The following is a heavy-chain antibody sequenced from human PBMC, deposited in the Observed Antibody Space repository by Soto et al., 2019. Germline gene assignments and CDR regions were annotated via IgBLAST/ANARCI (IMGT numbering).Heavy chain of an antibody. CDR3: AKGAGDRLSLGMDV. CDR1: GFSISDYG. CDR2: ISYDGSNT. V-gene: IGHV3-30*18. Sequence: QVQLVESGGGVVQPGWSLRLSCAASGFSISDYGMEWVRLAPGKGLEWVALISYDGSNTYYADSVKGRFTISRGNSKDTLFLQMTGLRREDTAVYYCAKGAGDRLSLGMDVWGQGTTVTVSS. D-gene: IGHD1-26*01. J-gene: IGHJ6*02.